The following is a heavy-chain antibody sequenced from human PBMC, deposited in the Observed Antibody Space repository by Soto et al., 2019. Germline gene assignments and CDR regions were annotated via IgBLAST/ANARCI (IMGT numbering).Heavy chain of an antibody. CDR3: ARSPGVRFFGMDV. CDR2: IKQDGSEK. CDR1: GFTFSSYW. Sequence: GGSLRLSCAASGFTFSSYWMSWVRQAPGKGLEWVANIKQDGSEKYYVDSVKGRFTISRDNAKNSLYLQMNSLRAEDTAVYYCARSPGVRFFGMDVWGQGTTVTRLL. V-gene: IGHV3-7*01. D-gene: IGHD3-3*01. J-gene: IGHJ6*02.